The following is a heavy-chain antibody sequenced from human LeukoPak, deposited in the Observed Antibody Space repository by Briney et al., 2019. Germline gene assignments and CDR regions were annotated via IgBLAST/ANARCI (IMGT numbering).Heavy chain of an antibody. J-gene: IGHJ4*02. D-gene: IGHD4-17*01. CDR2: ISYDGTTK. Sequence: GRSLRLSCAASGFTLSTFDIHWVRQAPGKGLEWVAIISYDGTTKYYADSVKGRFTISRDNSKNTLYLQMNSLRAEDTAVYYCARDRRDDHGDPYFDFWGQGTLVTVSS. CDR1: GFTLSTFD. CDR3: ARDRRDDHGDPYFDF. V-gene: IGHV3-30*04.